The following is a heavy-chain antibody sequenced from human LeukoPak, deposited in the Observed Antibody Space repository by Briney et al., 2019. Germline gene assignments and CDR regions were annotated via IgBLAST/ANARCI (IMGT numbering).Heavy chain of an antibody. CDR1: GFTFSSYA. Sequence: GGSLRLSCAASGFTFSSYAMSWVRQAPGKGLEWVSAISGSGGSTYYADSVKGRFTISRDNSKNTLYLQMNSLRDEDTAVYYCAKGAKRVVGATTHWFDPWGQGTLVTVSS. D-gene: IGHD1-26*01. CDR3: AKGAKRVVGATTHWFDP. CDR2: ISGSGGST. J-gene: IGHJ5*02. V-gene: IGHV3-23*01.